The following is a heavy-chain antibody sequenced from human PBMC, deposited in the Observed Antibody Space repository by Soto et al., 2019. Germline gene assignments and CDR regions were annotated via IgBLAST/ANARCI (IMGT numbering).Heavy chain of an antibody. J-gene: IGHJ4*02. V-gene: IGHV1-69*01. Sequence: VQLMQSGAEVKQPGSSVKVSCKASGGTFSSHSINWVRQAPGQGLEWMGGIITLFGTANYAQNFQGRVTITADQYTSTAYMELNSLRSEDTAVYYCAREVGYGDFSAALLDWGQGTLVTVSS. CDR1: GGTFSSHS. CDR3: AREVGYGDFSAALLD. D-gene: IGHD4-17*01. CDR2: IITLFGTA.